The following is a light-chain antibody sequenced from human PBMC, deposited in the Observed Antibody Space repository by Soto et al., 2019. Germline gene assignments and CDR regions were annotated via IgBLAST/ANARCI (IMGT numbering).Light chain of an antibody. CDR3: QQYNKWPIT. V-gene: IGKV1-5*03. J-gene: IGKJ5*01. Sequence: MMQSPATLSVSPGESVTLSCRASQTISSWLAWYQQKPGKAPKLLIYKASTLKSGVPSRFSGSGSGTEFTLTISSLQSEDSAFYYCQQYNKWPITFGQGTRLKIK. CDR1: QTISSW. CDR2: KAS.